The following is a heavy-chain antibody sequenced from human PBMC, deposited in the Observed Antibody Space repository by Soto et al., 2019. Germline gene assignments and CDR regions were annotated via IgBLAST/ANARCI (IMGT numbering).Heavy chain of an antibody. D-gene: IGHD3-10*01. Sequence: QVQLVQSGAEVKKPGASVKVSCKTSGYTFTTYGISWVRQAPGQGLEWMGGISPYNGNTKYAQKLQGRVTMTADTSTSTAYMDLRSLTSDDTAVYYCTSGWFGEFVYYFDYWGQGTLVTVSS. CDR2: ISPYNGNT. CDR3: TSGWFGEFVYYFDY. V-gene: IGHV1-18*01. CDR1: GYTFTTYG. J-gene: IGHJ4*02.